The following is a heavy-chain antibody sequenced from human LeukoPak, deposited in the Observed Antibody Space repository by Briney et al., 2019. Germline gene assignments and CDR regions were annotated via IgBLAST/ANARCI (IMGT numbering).Heavy chain of an antibody. V-gene: IGHV3-30-3*01. J-gene: IGHJ6*02. D-gene: IGHD4-17*01. CDR2: ISYDGSNK. Sequence: PGGSLRLSCAASGFTFSSYAMHWVRQAPGKGLERVAVISYDGSNKYYADSVKGRFTISRDNSKNTLYLQMNSLRAEDTAVYYCARGAETGGRTSKTRGYGDYYYYYGMDVWGQGTTVTVPS. CDR3: ARGAETGGRTSKTRGYGDYYYYYGMDV. CDR1: GFTFSSYA.